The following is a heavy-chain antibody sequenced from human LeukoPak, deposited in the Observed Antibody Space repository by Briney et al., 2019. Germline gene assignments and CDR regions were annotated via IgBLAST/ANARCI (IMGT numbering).Heavy chain of an antibody. V-gene: IGHV3-15*01. Sequence: PGGSLRLSCAASGFAFSNAWMSWVRQAPGKGLEWVGRIKSKTNGGTTDYAAPVKGRFTISRDDSKNALYLQMNSLETEDTAVYYCTTGYRHSSGWYGAFDIWGQGTMVTVSS. CDR1: GFAFSNAW. CDR2: IKSKTNGGTT. J-gene: IGHJ3*02. CDR3: TTGYRHSSGWYGAFDI. D-gene: IGHD6-19*01.